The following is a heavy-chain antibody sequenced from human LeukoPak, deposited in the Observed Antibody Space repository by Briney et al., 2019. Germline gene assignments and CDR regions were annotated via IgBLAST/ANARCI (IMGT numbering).Heavy chain of an antibody. CDR2: IYYSGST. Sequence: SETLSLTCTVSGGSISSYYWSWIRQPPGKGLEWIGYIYYSGSTNYNPSLKSRVTISVDTSKNQFSLKLSSVTAADTAVYYCARVCGGSCYGAFDIWGQGTMVTVFS. V-gene: IGHV4-59*01. CDR3: ARVCGGSCYGAFDI. D-gene: IGHD2-15*01. CDR1: GGSISSYY. J-gene: IGHJ3*02.